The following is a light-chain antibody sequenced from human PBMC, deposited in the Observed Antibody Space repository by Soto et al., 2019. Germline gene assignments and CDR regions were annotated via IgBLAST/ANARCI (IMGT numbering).Light chain of an antibody. J-gene: IGLJ2*01. CDR1: ELGDKN. CDR2: KDN. Sequence: SYELTQPPSVSVSPGQTASVTCSGDELGDKNVCWYQQKSGQSPVLVIYKDNKLPSGIPERFSGSNSGNTAALTISGTQTMDEAVYYCQVWDKSTVVFGGGTKLTVL. CDR3: QVWDKSTVV. V-gene: IGLV3-1*01.